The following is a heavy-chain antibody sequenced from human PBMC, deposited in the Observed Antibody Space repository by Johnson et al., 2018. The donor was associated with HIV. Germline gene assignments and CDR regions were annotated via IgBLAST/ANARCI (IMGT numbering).Heavy chain of an antibody. CDR1: GFTFSTYG. D-gene: IGHD1-26*01. Sequence: QVQLVESGGGVVQPGRSLRLSCAASGFTFSTYGMHWVRQSPGKGLEWVAVMWYDGSNKYYADSVKGRFTISRDNSKNTLYLQMNSLRAEDTAVYYCAKDLGDAVGTTHDAFDIWGQGTMVTVSS. CDR2: MWYDGSNK. V-gene: IGHV3-33*06. CDR3: AKDLGDAVGTTHDAFDI. J-gene: IGHJ3*02.